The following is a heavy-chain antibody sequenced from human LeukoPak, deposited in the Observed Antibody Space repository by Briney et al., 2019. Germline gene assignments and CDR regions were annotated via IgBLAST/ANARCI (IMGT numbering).Heavy chain of an antibody. CDR1: GYTFTGYY. CDR2: INPNSGGT. D-gene: IGHD3-22*01. V-gene: IGHV1-2*02. J-gene: IGHJ5*02. Sequence: ASVKVSCKASGYTFTGYYMHWVRQAPGQGLEWMGWINPNSGGTNYAQKFQGRVTMTRDTSISTAYMELSRLRSDDTAVYYCARDSSGFIVENWFDPWGQGTLVTVSS. CDR3: ARDSSGFIVENWFDP.